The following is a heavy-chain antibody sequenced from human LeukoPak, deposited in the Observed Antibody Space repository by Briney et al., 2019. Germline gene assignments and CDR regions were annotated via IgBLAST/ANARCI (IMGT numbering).Heavy chain of an antibody. CDR3: ANTELLWFGESPDY. V-gene: IGHV3-30*18. D-gene: IGHD3-10*01. CDR1: GFTFSSYG. J-gene: IGHJ4*02. Sequence: GRSLRLSCAASGFTFSSYGMHWVRQAPGKGLEWVAVISYDGSNKYYADSVKGRFTISRDNSKNTLYLQMNSLRAEDTAVYYCANTELLWFGESPDYWGQGTLVTVSS. CDR2: ISYDGSNK.